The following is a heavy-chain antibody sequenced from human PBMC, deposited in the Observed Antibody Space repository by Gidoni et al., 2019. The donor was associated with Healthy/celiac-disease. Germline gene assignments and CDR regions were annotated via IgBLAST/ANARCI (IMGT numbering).Heavy chain of an antibody. D-gene: IGHD6-6*01. CDR3: ARDYHHSSSHHYYYYGMDV. J-gene: IGHJ6*02. CDR1: GYTFTSYY. V-gene: IGHV1-46*03. CDR2: INPSGGST. Sequence: QVQLVQSGAEVKKPGASVKVSCKASGYTFTSYYMHWVRQAPGQGLEWMGIINPSGGSTSYAQKFQGRVTMTRDTSTSTVYMELSSLRSEDTAVYYCARDYHHSSSHHYYYYGMDVWGQGTTVTVSS.